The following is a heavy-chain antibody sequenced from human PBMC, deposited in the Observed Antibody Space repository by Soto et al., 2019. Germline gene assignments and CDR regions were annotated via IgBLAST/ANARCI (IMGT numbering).Heavy chain of an antibody. J-gene: IGHJ6*03. CDR3: ARHPKESYNWNQPFDYYYMDV. CDR1: GGSISSYY. V-gene: IGHV4-59*08. D-gene: IGHD1-20*01. Sequence: SETLSLTCTVSGGSISSYYWSWIRQPPGKGLEWIGYIYYSGSTNYNPSLKSRVTISVDTSKNQFSLKLSSVTAADTAVYYCARHPKESYNWNQPFDYYYMDVWGKGTTVSVSS. CDR2: IYYSGST.